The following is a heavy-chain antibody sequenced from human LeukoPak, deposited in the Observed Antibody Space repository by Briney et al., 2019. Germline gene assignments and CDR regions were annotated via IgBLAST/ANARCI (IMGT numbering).Heavy chain of an antibody. CDR2: IYYSGST. V-gene: IGHV4-30-4*08. D-gene: IGHD3-16*01. CDR3: ARVDYGAEYFQH. J-gene: IGHJ1*01. Sequence: SETLSLTCTVSGGSISSGDYYWSWIRQPPGKGPEWIGYIYYSGSTNYNPSLKSRVTISVDTSKNQFSLKLSSVTAADTAVYYCARVDYGAEYFQHWGQGTLVTVFS. CDR1: GGSISSGDYY.